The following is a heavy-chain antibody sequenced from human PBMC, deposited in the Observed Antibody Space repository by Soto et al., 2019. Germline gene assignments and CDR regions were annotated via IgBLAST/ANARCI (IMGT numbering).Heavy chain of an antibody. CDR2: VNSDGKKT. J-gene: IGHJ4*02. D-gene: IGHD1-1*01. CDR3: ARDVQLQSFDY. CDR1: GFTFSDYW. V-gene: IGHV3-74*01. Sequence: EVPLVESGGDLVQPGGSLRLSCAASGFTFSDYWMHWVRQAPGRGLVWVARVNSDGKKTSYADSVKGRFTISRDNAKKTLYLQMNSLRAEDTAVYYCARDVQLQSFDYWGQGTLVTVSS.